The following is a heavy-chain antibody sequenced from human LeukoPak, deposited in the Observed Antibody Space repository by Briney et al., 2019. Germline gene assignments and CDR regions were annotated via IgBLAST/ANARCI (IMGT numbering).Heavy chain of an antibody. J-gene: IGHJ4*01. Sequence: ASVTVSCKASGYTFTGYYIHWVRQAPGQGLEWMGWINPDSGATDSAQKFQGRLTMTKDTSIRTAYMELSDLKYDDTAVYYCARGLTTMDYWGHGTQVTVSS. CDR1: GYTFTGYY. CDR3: ARGLTTMDY. CDR2: INPDSGAT. D-gene: IGHD4-11*01. V-gene: IGHV1-2*02.